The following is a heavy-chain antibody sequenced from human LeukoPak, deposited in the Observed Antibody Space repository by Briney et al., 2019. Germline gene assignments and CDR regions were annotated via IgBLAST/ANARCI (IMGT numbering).Heavy chain of an antibody. D-gene: IGHD3-22*01. CDR1: GGTFSSYA. Sequence: SVKVSCKASGGTFSSYAISWVRQAPGQGLEWMGRIIAIFGTANYAQKFQGRVTITTDESTSTAYMELSSLRSEDTAVYYCARAPYYDSSGYNIWGQGTMVTVSS. J-gene: IGHJ3*02. CDR3: ARAPYYDSSGYNI. CDR2: IIAIFGTA. V-gene: IGHV1-69*05.